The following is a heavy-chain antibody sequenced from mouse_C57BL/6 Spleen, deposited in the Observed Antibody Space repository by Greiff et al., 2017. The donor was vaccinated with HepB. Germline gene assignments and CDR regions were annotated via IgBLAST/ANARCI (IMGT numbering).Heavy chain of an antibody. J-gene: IGHJ4*01. Sequence: QVQLQQSGAELVKPGASVKLSCKASGYTFTSYWMHWVKQRPGQGLEWIGMIHPNSGSTNYNEKFKSKATLTVNKSSSTAYMQLSSLTSEDSAVYYCARKGLHGSSHYYAMDYWGQGTSVTVSS. D-gene: IGHD1-1*01. CDR3: ARKGLHGSSHYYAMDY. CDR2: IHPNSGST. CDR1: GYTFTSYW. V-gene: IGHV1-64*01.